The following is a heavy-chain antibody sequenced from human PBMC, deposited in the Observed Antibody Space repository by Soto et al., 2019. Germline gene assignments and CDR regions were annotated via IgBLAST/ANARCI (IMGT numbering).Heavy chain of an antibody. Sequence: PGGSLRLSCAASGFTFSNCWINWVRQAPGEGLEWVANINEHGSEMHYVDSVKGRFTISRDNAKNSVYLQMKSLRVEDTAVYYCAKAARDCGVDCYSTFFNYWGQGALVTVSS. CDR3: AKAARDCGVDCYSTFFNY. CDR1: GFTFSNCW. CDR2: INEHGSEM. V-gene: IGHV3-7*03. D-gene: IGHD2-21*02. J-gene: IGHJ4*02.